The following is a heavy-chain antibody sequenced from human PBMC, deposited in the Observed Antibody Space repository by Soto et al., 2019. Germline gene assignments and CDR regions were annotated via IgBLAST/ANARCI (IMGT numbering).Heavy chain of an antibody. CDR1: GGSISSYY. CDR3: AKNWNWGSLVH. V-gene: IGHV4-4*08. D-gene: IGHD7-27*01. Sequence: SETLSLTCTVSGGSISSYYWSWIRQPPGKGLERMGYVYNSGSTNCNPSLKSRVTISVDTSKNQFSLKLSSVTAADTAVYYCAKNWNWGSLVHWGQGTLVTVSS. CDR2: VYNSGST. J-gene: IGHJ4*02.